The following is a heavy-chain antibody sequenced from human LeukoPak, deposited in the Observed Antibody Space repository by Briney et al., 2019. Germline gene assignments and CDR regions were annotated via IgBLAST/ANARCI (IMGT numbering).Heavy chain of an antibody. CDR1: GGSISSYS. Sequence: PSETLSLTCSVSGGSISSYSWGWIRQPPGKGLEWIGYIYYSGSTYYNPSLKSRVTISVDTSKNQFSLKLSSVTAADTAVYYCARASGQLVIEGWGQGTLVTVSS. V-gene: IGHV4-59*12. J-gene: IGHJ4*02. CDR2: IYYSGST. D-gene: IGHD6-13*01. CDR3: ARASGQLVIEG.